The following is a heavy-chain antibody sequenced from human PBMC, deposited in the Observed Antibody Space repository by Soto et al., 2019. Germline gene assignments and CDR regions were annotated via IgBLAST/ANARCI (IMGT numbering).Heavy chain of an antibody. Sequence: SETLSLTCTVSGGSISSYYWSWIRQPPGKGLEWIGYIYYSGSTNYSPSLKSRVTISVDTSKNQFSLKLSSVTAADTAVYYCAREGGRSSSWLFDYWGQGTLVTVSS. CDR2: IYYSGST. CDR1: GGSISSYY. CDR3: AREGGRSSSWLFDY. D-gene: IGHD6-13*01. V-gene: IGHV4-59*01. J-gene: IGHJ4*02.